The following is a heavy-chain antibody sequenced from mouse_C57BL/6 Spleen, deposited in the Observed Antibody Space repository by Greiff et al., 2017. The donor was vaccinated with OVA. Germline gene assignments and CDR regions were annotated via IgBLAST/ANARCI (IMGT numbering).Heavy chain of an antibody. Sequence: QVQLQQSGPELVKPGASVKISCKASGYAFSSSWMNWVKQRPGKGLEWIRRIYPGDGDTNYNGKFKGKATLTADKSSSTAYMQLSSLTSEDSAVYFCARGEGIYDGYLYYAMDYWGQGTSVTVSS. CDR3: ARGEGIYDGYLYYAMDY. D-gene: IGHD2-3*01. V-gene: IGHV1-82*01. CDR2: IYPGDGDT. CDR1: GYAFSSSW. J-gene: IGHJ4*01.